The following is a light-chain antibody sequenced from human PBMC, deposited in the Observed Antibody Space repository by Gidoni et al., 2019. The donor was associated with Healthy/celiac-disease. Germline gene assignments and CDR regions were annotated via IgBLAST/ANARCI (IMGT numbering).Light chain of an antibody. CDR3: QQSYSTPPWT. CDR1: QSISSY. CDR2: AAS. J-gene: IGKJ1*01. V-gene: IGKV1-39*01. Sequence: DIPMPQSQSSLSASVGDRVTIICRASQSISSYLNWYQQKPGKAPKLLIYAASSLQSGVPSRFSGSGSGTDFTLTISSLQPEDFATYYCQQSYSTPPWTFGQGTKVEIK.